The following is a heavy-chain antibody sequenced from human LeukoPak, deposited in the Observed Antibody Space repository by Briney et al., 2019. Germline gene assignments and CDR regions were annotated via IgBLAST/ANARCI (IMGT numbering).Heavy chain of an antibody. CDR3: ARAPLYGSGTRYMDV. J-gene: IGHJ6*03. D-gene: IGHD3-10*01. V-gene: IGHV3-7*01. CDR2: IKQDGSEK. Sequence: GSLRLSCAASGFTFSSYWMSWVRQAPGKGLEWVANIKQDGSEKYYVDSVKGRITISRDNAKNSLYLQMNSLRAEDTAVYYCARAPLYGSGTRYMDVWGKGTTVTISS. CDR1: GFTFSSYW.